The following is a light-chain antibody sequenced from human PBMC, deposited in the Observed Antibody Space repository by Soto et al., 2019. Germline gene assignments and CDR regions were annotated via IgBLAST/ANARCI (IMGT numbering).Light chain of an antibody. CDR3: QHYYSFTWT. V-gene: IGKV4-1*01. Sequence: EILLAQPPDSQAACMGQRATITRVSSQRVFYNSSNKNSLAWYRQKPGQPPKXXIYWASARESGVPDPCSGSGAGSGCTLTISSLKVEDAGVAHCQHYYSFTWTFGQGTKVDIK. J-gene: IGKJ1*01. CDR1: QRVFYNSSNKNS. CDR2: WAS.